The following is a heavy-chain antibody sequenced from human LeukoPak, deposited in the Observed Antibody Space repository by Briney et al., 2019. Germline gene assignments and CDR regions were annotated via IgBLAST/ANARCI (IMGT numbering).Heavy chain of an antibody. CDR1: GGSISSSY. CDR2: IYYSGST. D-gene: IGHD2-15*01. J-gene: IGHJ2*01. Sequence: SETLSLTRTVSGGSISSSYWSWIRQPPGKGLEWIGYIYYSGSTNYNPSLKGRVTISVDTSKNQFSLKLSSVTAADTAVYYCARVLGAYCSGGSCYSSWYFDLWGRGTLVTVSS. V-gene: IGHV4-59*01. CDR3: ARVLGAYCSGGSCYSSWYFDL.